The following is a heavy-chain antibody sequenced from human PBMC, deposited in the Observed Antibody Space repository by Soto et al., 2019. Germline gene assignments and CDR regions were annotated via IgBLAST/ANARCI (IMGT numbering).Heavy chain of an antibody. CDR1: GFTFSSYA. J-gene: IGHJ4*02. CDR3: ARGEISPWYFDY. Sequence: GGSLRLSCAASGFTFSSYAMHWVRQAPGKGLEWVAVISYDGSNKYYADSVKGRFTISRDNSKNTLYLQMNSLRAEDTAVYYCARGEISPWYFDYWRQGTLVTVSS. V-gene: IGHV3-30-3*01. D-gene: IGHD2-21*01. CDR2: ISYDGSNK.